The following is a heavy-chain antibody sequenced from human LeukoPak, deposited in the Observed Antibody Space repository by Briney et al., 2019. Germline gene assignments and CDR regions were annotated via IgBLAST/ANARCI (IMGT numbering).Heavy chain of an antibody. CDR2: IFWDGDK. D-gene: IGHD3-22*01. V-gene: IGHV2-5*02. Sequence: SGPTLVKPTQTLTLTCTFSGFSLSTSGLGVGWIRQPPGKALEWLALIFWDGDKRYSPSLKSRLTITKDTYKNQVVPTVTNMDPVDTATYYCAHKLRNYYDPSGSQFDYWGQGTLVTVSS. CDR1: GFSLSTSGLG. CDR3: AHKLRNYYDPSGSQFDY. J-gene: IGHJ4*02.